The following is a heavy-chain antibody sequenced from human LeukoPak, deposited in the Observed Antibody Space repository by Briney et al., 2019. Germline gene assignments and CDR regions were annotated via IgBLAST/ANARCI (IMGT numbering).Heavy chain of an antibody. CDR1: GYTFTSYY. Sequence: ASVKVSCEASGYTFTSYYMHWVRQAPGQGLEWMGIINPSGGSTSYAQKFQGRVTMTRDMSTSTVYMELSSLRSEDTAVYYCAANTATNGVDYWGQGTMVAVCS. D-gene: IGHD5-24*01. CDR2: INPSGGST. V-gene: IGHV1-46*01. CDR3: AANTATNGVDY. J-gene: IGHJ4*02.